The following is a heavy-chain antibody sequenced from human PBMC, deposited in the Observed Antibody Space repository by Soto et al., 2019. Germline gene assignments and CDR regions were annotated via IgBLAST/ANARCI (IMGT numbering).Heavy chain of an antibody. V-gene: IGHV5-10-1*01. CDR1: GYSFTSYW. J-gene: IGHJ5*02. Sequence: PGESLKISCKGSGYSFTSYWISWVRQMPGKGLEWMGRIDPSDSYTNYSPSFQGHVTISADKSISTAYLQWSSLKASDTAMYYCASSFSGSFSYDSSGYTNWFDPWGQGTPVTVSA. CDR3: ASSFSGSFSYDSSGYTNWFDP. CDR2: IDPSDSYT. D-gene: IGHD3-22*01.